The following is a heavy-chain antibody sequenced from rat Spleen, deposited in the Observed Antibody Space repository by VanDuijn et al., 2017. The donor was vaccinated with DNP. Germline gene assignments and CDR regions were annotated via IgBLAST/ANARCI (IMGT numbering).Heavy chain of an antibody. J-gene: IGHJ3*01. D-gene: IGHD1-9*01. CDR2: IWNSGGT. CDR3: TTMGTTGDWLAY. Sequence: QVQLKESGPGLVQPSQTLSLTCTVSGFSLTEYNVHWVRQPPGKGLEWMGVIWNSGGTRYDSTLKSRLTITKDTSKSQVCLKMNSLQTEDTATYYCTTMGTTGDWLAYWGQGTLVTVSS. V-gene: IGHV2-41*01. CDR1: GFSLTEYN.